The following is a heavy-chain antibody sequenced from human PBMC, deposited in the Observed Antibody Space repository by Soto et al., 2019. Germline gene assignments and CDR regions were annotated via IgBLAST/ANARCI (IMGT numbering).Heavy chain of an antibody. CDR3: AKDQDLYNWNYESSYYYGMDV. Sequence: PGGSLRLSCAASGFTFSSYAMSWVRQAPGKGLEWVSAISGSGGSTYYADSVKGRFTISRDNSKNTLYLQMNSLRAEDTAVYYCAKDQDLYNWNYESSYYYGMDVWGQGTTVTV. V-gene: IGHV3-23*01. J-gene: IGHJ6*02. CDR2: ISGSGGST. CDR1: GFTFSSYA. D-gene: IGHD1-7*01.